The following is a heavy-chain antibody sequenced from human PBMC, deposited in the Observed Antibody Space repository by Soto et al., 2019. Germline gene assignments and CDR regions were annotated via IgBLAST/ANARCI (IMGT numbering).Heavy chain of an antibody. D-gene: IGHD6-6*01. J-gene: IGHJ4*02. CDR2: IYTDDTT. CDR1: GFTVSNNY. V-gene: IGHV3-53*01. Sequence: EVQLVESGGGLIQPGGSLRLSCAASGFTVSNNYMSWVRQAPGKGLEWIAVIYTDDTTYYADSMKGRCTVSRDNSKNTLYLHMNSLRAEDTAVYYCASTYYSSSSTQFDYWVQGTLVTVFS. CDR3: ASTYYSSSSTQFDY.